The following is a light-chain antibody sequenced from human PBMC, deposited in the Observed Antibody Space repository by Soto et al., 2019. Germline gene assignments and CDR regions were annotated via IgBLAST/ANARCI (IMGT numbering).Light chain of an antibody. CDR2: GAS. V-gene: IGKV3-15*01. CDR3: QQYTTWPGPT. Sequence: EIVMTQSPATLSVSPGERATLSCRASQSVSSNLAWYQQKPGQAPRLLIYGASTRATGIPARFSGSGSGTQFTLTLSSLQSEDRAVYYCQQYTTWPGPTFGPVTKVDIK. J-gene: IGKJ3*01. CDR1: QSVSSN.